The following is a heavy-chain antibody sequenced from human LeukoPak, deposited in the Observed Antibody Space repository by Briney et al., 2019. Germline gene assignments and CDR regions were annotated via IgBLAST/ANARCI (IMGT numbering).Heavy chain of an antibody. CDR2: IWYDGIIK. CDR1: GFTFSSYA. Sequence: GGSLRLSCAVSGFTFSSYAVHWVRQAPGKGLEWVAVIWYDGIIKYYADSVKGRFTISRDDSRKSVYLQMNSLRAEDTAVYYCARDTSRYCLDYWGQGTLVTVSS. CDR3: ARDTSRYCLDY. V-gene: IGHV3-33*08. D-gene: IGHD2-15*01. J-gene: IGHJ4*02.